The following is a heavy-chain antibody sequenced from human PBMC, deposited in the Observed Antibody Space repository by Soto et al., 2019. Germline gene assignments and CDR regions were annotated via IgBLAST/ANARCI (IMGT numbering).Heavy chain of an antibody. V-gene: IGHV3-53*01. Sequence: GGSLRLSCAASGFTVSSNYMSWVRQAPGKGLEWVSVIYSGGSTYYADSVKGRFTISRDNSKNTLYLQMNSLRAEDTAVYYCATTTGDFWDYFDYWGQGTLVTVSS. CDR3: ATTTGDFWDYFDY. CDR1: GFTVSSNY. J-gene: IGHJ4*02. D-gene: IGHD7-27*01. CDR2: IYSGGST.